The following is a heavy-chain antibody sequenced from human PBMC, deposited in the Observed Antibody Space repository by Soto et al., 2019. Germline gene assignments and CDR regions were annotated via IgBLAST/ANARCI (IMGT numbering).Heavy chain of an antibody. CDR3: ARRYGSAFDI. D-gene: IGHD3-10*01. V-gene: IGHV4-61*01. CDR2: IYYSGCT. Sequence: SETLSLTCTVSGGSVSSGSYYWSWIRQPPGKGLEWIGYIYYSGCTNYNPSLKSRVTISVDTSKNQFSLKLSSVTAADTAVYYCARRYGSAFDIWGQGTMVTVS. J-gene: IGHJ3*02. CDR1: GGSVSSGSYY.